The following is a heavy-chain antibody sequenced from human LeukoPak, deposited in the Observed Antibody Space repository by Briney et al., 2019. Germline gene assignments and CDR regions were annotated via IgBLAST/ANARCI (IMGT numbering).Heavy chain of an antibody. CDR1: GGSISSGSYY. Sequence: PSQTLSLTCTVSGGSISSGSYYWSWIRQPAGKGLEWIGRIYTSGSTNYNPSLKSRVTISVDTSKNQFSLKLSSVTAADTAVYYCARELHEHIVVVTAILGFGAFDIWGQGTMVTVSS. CDR3: ARELHEHIVVVTAILGFGAFDI. D-gene: IGHD2-21*02. V-gene: IGHV4-61*02. CDR2: IYTSGST. J-gene: IGHJ3*02.